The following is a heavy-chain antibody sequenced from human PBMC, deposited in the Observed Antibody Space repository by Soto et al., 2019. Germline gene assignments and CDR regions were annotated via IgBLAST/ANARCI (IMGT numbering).Heavy chain of an antibody. J-gene: IGHJ2*01. CDR3: ARENWYLDL. CDR1: GYSFGSYW. CDR2: IREDGSEK. V-gene: IGHV3-7*05. Sequence: EVQLVASGGGLVQPGGSLRLSCAASGYSFGSYWMSWVRQAPGRGLEWVANIREDGSEKYYVDSVKGRFIISRDNAKNSLHLQMNSLRAEDTAVYYCARENWYLDLWGRGTLVTVSS.